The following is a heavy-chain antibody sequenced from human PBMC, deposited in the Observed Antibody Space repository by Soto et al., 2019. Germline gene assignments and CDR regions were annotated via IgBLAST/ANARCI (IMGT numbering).Heavy chain of an antibody. D-gene: IGHD6-19*01. Sequence: GGSLRLSCAASRFTFSSFWFHWVRQAPGKGLVWVSHINSDGSSTSYADSVKGRFTISRDNAKNTLYLQMNSLRAEDTAVYYCAGTSVAGTAFDYWGQGTLVTVSS. CDR2: INSDGSST. V-gene: IGHV3-74*01. CDR1: RFTFSSFW. J-gene: IGHJ4*02. CDR3: AGTSVAGTAFDY.